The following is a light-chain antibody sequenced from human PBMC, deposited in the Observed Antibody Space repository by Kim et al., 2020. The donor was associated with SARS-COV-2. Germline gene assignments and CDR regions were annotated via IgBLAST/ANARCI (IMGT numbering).Light chain of an antibody. CDR2: VGS. CDR3: KQSYSTPYT. CDR1: KNINIY. V-gene: IGKV1-39*01. J-gene: IGKJ2*01. Sequence: ASAVATRTSRSLVSKNINIYLNWYQQKPGKAPNVLIYVGSSLDSGVPDRFSGSGSGTDFTLKISSLQPEDVGIYYCKQSYSTPYTFGQGTKLEI.